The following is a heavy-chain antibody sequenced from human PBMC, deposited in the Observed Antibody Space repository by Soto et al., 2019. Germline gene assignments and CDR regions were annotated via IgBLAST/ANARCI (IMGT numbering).Heavy chain of an antibody. V-gene: IGHV1-8*01. CDR1: GYTFTSYD. CDR2: MNPNSGNT. J-gene: IGHJ6*02. CDR3: ARGGLRVADRYYYYGMDV. D-gene: IGHD2-21*01. Sequence: ASVKVSCKASGYTFTSYDINWVRQATGQGLEWMGWMNPNSGNTGYAQKFQGRVTMTRNTSISTAYMELSSLRSEDTAVYYCARGGLRVADRYYYYGMDVWGQGTTVTVSS.